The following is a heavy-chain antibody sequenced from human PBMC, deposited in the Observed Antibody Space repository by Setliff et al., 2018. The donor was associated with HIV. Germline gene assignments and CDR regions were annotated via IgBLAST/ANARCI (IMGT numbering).Heavy chain of an antibody. J-gene: IGHJ4*02. CDR3: AKAWGSGYPSFESALMFDV. V-gene: IGHV1-24*01. CDR1: GDTVTEPS. Sequence: ASVKVSCKVSGDTVTEPSMQWVRQAPGKGLEWMGGFDPGHGETFYARKFQGRVTMTEDTFTDSAYMELRSLRSEDTAIYYCAKAWGSGYPSFESALMFDVWGQGTLVTVPQ. D-gene: IGHD3-3*01. CDR2: FDPGHGET.